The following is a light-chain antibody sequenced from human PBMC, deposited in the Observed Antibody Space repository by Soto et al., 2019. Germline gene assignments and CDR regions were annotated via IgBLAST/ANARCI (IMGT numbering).Light chain of an antibody. V-gene: IGKV3-20*01. CDR3: QQYNSSPYT. Sequence: IVLTQSPGILSLSPGERATLSCRASQRVSSNYLGWYQQKPGQAPRLLIYGTSSRATGIPDRFSGSGSGTDFTLTISRLEPEDFAVYYCQQYNSSPYTFGQGTKLEIK. CDR2: GTS. CDR1: QRVSSNY. J-gene: IGKJ2*01.